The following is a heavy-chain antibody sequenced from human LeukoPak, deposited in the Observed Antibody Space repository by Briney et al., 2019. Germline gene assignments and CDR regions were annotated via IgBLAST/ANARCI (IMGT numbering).Heavy chain of an antibody. CDR1: GYTFTDYY. CDR3: ARANFLYCSSSTCLFTY. Sequence: ASVKVSCKASGYTFTDYYMHWVRQAPGQGFEWMGWINPNDGDTNYAQKFQGRVTMTRDTSISTAHMEVSRLRSDDTAVYYCARANFLYCSSSTCLFTYWGQEPWLPSRQ. CDR2: INPNDGDT. D-gene: IGHD2-2*01. J-gene: IGHJ4*01. V-gene: IGHV1-2*02.